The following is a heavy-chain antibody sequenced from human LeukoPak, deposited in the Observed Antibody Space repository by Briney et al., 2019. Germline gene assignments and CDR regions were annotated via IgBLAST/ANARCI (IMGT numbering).Heavy chain of an antibody. CDR1: VGSISSYY. CDR2: INNSGST. D-gene: IGHD3-10*01. Sequence: SETLSLTCTVSVGSISSYYWSWIRQSPGKGLVWIGSINNSGSTNYSPSLKSRVTISVDTSKNQFSLKLSSVTAADTAVYYCARDPLGTGIDYWGQGTLVTVSS. J-gene: IGHJ4*02. V-gene: IGHV4-59*01. CDR3: ARDPLGTGIDY.